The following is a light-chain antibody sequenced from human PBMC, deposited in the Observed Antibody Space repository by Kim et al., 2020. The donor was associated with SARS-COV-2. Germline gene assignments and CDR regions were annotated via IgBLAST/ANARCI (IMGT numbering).Light chain of an antibody. CDR2: DVN. V-gene: IGLV2-11*01. CDR1: SGDIGGYNY. CDR3: CSYSGRYTFV. Sequence: GQSVTISCTGTSGDIGGYNYVSWYQHHPGKAPKLMIYDVNKWPSGVPDRFSGSKSGNTASLTISGLQVEDEADYYCCSYSGRYTFVFGGGTQLTVL. J-gene: IGLJ2*01.